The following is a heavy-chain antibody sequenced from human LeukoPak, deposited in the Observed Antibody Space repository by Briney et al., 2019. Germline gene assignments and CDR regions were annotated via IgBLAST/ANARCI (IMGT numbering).Heavy chain of an antibody. V-gene: IGHV3-53*01. J-gene: IGHJ4*02. CDR2: IYKDGKI. D-gene: IGHD2-21*01. CDR1: GLTVSSTY. Sequence: GGSLRLSCAASGLTVSSTYMSWVRQAPGKGLEWVSVIYKDGKIYYIDSVKGRFTISRDTSKNTLYLQMNSLRVEDTAVYYCASRHCSGGDCYFAGADPFDHWGQGTLVTVSS. CDR3: ASRHCSGGDCYFAGADPFDH.